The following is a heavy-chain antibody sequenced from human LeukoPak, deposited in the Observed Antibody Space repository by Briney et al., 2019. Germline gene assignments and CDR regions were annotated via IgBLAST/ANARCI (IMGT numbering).Heavy chain of an antibody. J-gene: IGHJ6*01. V-gene: IGHV1-24*01. D-gene: IGHD4-17*01. CDR3: ATGDDYAYYYGMVV. Sequence: TSVKFSCKVSAYTLTELSMHWVPQPPGKGLEWMGGFDPEDGETIYAQKFQGRVTMTEDTSTDTAYMELSSLRSEDTAVYYCATGDDYAYYYGMVVWGQRTTVTVSS. CDR2: FDPEDGET. CDR1: AYTLTELS.